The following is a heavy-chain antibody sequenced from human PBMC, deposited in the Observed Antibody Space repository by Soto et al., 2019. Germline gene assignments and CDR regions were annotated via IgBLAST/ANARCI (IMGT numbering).Heavy chain of an antibody. Sequence: GGSLRLSCAASGCTFSGDWMHWVRQAAGKGLVWVSRINMDGSSTNYADSVKGRFTISRDNAKNTLYLQMNSLRVDDTAVYYCARGPRGLYHPDYWGQGALVTLSS. V-gene: IGHV3-74*01. D-gene: IGHD2-2*01. J-gene: IGHJ4*02. CDR2: INMDGSST. CDR3: ARGPRGLYHPDY. CDR1: GCTFSGDW.